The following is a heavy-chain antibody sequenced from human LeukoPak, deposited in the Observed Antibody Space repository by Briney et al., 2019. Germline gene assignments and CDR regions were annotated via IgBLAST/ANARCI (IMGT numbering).Heavy chain of an antibody. Sequence: SETLSLTCTVSGGSISSYFWSWIRQPAGKGLEWIGRIYTSGSTNYNPSLKSRVTISADKSTNQFSLKLSSVTAADTAVYYCARDRFGDLNYFDDWGQGTLVTVSS. V-gene: IGHV4-4*07. D-gene: IGHD3-3*01. J-gene: IGHJ4*02. CDR3: ARDRFGDLNYFDD. CDR2: IYTSGST. CDR1: GGSISSYF.